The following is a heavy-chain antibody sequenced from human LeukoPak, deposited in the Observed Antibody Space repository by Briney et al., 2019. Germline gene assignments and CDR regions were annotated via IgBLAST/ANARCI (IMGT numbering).Heavy chain of an antibody. J-gene: IGHJ4*02. CDR2: IWYDGNNK. Sequence: GGSLRLSCAASGFTFSSYGMHWVRQAPGKGLEWVAVIWYDGNNKYYTDSVKGRFTISRDNSKNTLYLQMNSLRAEDTAVYYCARDRVYYSSTSCYEYFDFWGQGTLVTVSS. D-gene: IGHD2-2*01. V-gene: IGHV3-33*01. CDR3: ARDRVYYSSTSCYEYFDF. CDR1: GFTFSSYG.